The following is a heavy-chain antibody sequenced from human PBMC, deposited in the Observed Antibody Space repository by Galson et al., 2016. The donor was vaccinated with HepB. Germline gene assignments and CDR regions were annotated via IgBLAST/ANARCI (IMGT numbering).Heavy chain of an antibody. V-gene: IGHV1-24*01. Sequence: SVKVSCKVSGFPVTDLSIHWVRQAPGKGLEWMGGFELEDGETVHAQKFQGRVTMTEDTSTDTAYMELSRLTSGDTAVYYCGTEGGNWGQWVLVTVSS. D-gene: IGHD3-16*01. J-gene: IGHJ1*01. CDR2: FELEDGET. CDR3: GTEGGN. CDR1: GFPVTDLS.